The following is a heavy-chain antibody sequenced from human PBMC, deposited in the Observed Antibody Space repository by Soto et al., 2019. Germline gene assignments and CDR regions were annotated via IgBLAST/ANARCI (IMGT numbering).Heavy chain of an antibody. CDR2: ISYDGSSK. J-gene: IGHJ6*02. CDR1: GFTFSSYG. CDR3: AKRIAADGTKYYYGMDV. D-gene: IGHD6-13*01. Sequence: QVQLVESGGGVVQPGRSLRLSCAASGFTFSSYGMHWVRQAPGKGLEWVAVISYDGSSKYDADCVKGRFNISRDNSKNTLYLQMKSLRDEDTAVYYCAKRIAADGTKYYYGMDVWGQGTTVTVSS. V-gene: IGHV3-30*18.